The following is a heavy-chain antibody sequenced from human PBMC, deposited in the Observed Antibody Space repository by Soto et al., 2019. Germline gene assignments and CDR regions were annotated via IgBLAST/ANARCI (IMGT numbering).Heavy chain of an antibody. J-gene: IGHJ4*02. CDR1: GGTFSNFV. V-gene: IGHV1-69*01. Sequence: QVQLVQSGAEEKKPGSSVKVSCKASGGTFSNFVISWVRQAPGQGLEWMGGNIPIFGTANYAQKFQGRVTIIADESTRTTYMELTSLRSEETALYYCARAPILVGETTYEHYFDYWGQGTLVTVSS. CDR3: ARAPILVGETTYEHYFDY. D-gene: IGHD2-21*01. CDR2: NIPIFGTA.